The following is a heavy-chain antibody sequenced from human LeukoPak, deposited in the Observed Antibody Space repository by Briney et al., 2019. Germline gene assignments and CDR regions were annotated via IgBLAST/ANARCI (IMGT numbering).Heavy chain of an antibody. CDR3: AELGITMIGGV. Sequence: GGSLRLSCGASGFTFDDYWMSWVRQAPGQGLEWVANINQDGSEKYYLDSAKGRFTTSRDNARNSLYLQMNSLRAEDTAVYYCAELGITMIGGVWGKGTTVTISS. V-gene: IGHV3-7*01. CDR2: INQDGSEK. D-gene: IGHD3-10*02. CDR1: GFTFDDYW. J-gene: IGHJ6*04.